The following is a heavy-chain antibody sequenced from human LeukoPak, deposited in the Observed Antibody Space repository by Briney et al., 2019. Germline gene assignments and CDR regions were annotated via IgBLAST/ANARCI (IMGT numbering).Heavy chain of an antibody. Sequence: ASVKVSCKASGYTFASYGISWVRQAPGQGLEWMGWISTYNGNTNYAQKLQGRVTMTTDTSTSTAYMELRSLRSDDTAVYYCVREYCSSTSCYSPDYWGQGTLVTVSS. D-gene: IGHD2-2*01. J-gene: IGHJ4*02. CDR2: ISTYNGNT. CDR1: GYTFASYG. V-gene: IGHV1-18*01. CDR3: VREYCSSTSCYSPDY.